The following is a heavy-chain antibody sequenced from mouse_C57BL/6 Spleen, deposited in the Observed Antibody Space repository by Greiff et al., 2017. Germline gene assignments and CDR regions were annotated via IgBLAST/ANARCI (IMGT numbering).Heavy chain of an antibody. D-gene: IGHD2-4*01. CDR2: IWGGGST. J-gene: IGHJ4*01. V-gene: IGHV2-3*01. CDR3: AKGRYDYDRDYYAMDY. CDR1: GFSLTSYG. Sequence: VKLMESGPGLVAPSQSLSITCTVSGFSLTSYGVSWVRQPPGKGLEWLGVIWGGGSTNYHSALISSLNISKDNSNSQVFLKLNSLQTDGTATYYCAKGRYDYDRDYYAMDYWGQGTSVTVSS.